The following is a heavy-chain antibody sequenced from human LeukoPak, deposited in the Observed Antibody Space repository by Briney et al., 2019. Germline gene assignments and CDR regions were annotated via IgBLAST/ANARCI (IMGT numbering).Heavy chain of an antibody. Sequence: ASVKVSCKSSGYTFTGYYMHWVRQAPGQGLEWMGWINPNSGGASYAQKFQGRVTMTRDTSISTAYMELSNLRSDDTAVYYCARVSDSTGYFYWYFDLWGRGTLVTVSS. V-gene: IGHV1-2*02. CDR2: INPNSGGA. J-gene: IGHJ2*01. CDR1: GYTFTGYY. D-gene: IGHD3-22*01. CDR3: ARVSDSTGYFYWYFDL.